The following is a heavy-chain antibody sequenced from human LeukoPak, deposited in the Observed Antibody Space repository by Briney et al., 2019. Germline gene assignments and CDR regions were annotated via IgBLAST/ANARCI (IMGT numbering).Heavy chain of an antibody. J-gene: IGHJ4*02. V-gene: IGHV1-2*02. D-gene: IGHD2-21*01. CDR3: ARARPVVMHAVDIWVFDY. CDR1: GYTFTGYY. CDR2: IIPKSGGT. Sequence: ASVKVSCKTSGYTFTGYYMYWVRQAPGQGLKGMGWIIPKSGGTKYAQKFQGRVTMTRDTSITTAYMELSGLRSDDTAVYYCARARPVVMHAVDIWVFDYWGQGTLVTVSS.